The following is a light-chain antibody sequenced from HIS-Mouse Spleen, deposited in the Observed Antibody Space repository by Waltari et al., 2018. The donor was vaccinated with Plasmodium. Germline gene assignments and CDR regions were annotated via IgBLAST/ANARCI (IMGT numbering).Light chain of an antibody. CDR3: SSYTSSSTLDV. CDR1: SRDVGGYTY. V-gene: IGLV2-14*01. Sequence: QSALTQPASVSGSPGQSITISCTGTSRDVGGYTYVSWSQQHPGKAPKLMIYEVSYRPSGVSNRFSGSKSGNTASLTISGLQAEDEADYYCSSYTSSSTLDVFGTGTKVTVL. J-gene: IGLJ1*01. CDR2: EVS.